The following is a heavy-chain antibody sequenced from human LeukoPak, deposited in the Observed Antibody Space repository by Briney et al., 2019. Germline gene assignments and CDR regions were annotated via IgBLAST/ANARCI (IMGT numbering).Heavy chain of an antibody. D-gene: IGHD6-19*01. J-gene: IGHJ5*02. Sequence: GASVKVSFKASGGTFSSYAISWVRQAPGQGLEWMGGIIPIFGTANYAQKFQGRVTITADESTSTAYMELSSLRSEDTAVYYCARRPQWLVLSRPDNWFDPWGQGTLVTVSS. CDR3: ARRPQWLVLSRPDNWFDP. CDR2: IIPIFGTA. V-gene: IGHV1-69*13. CDR1: GGTFSSYA.